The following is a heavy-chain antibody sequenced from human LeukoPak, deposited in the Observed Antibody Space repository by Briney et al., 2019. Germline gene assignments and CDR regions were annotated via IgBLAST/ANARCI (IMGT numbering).Heavy chain of an antibody. CDR2: IYTSGST. CDR1: GGSISSNSYY. J-gene: IGHJ4*02. CDR3: ARAPGSGTLFDY. Sequence: SETLSLTCAVSGGSISSNSYYWGWIRQPPGKGLEWIGSIYTSGSTNYNPSLKSRVTISVDTSKNQFSLKLSSVTAADTAVYYCARAPGSGTLFDYWGQGTLVTVSS. V-gene: IGHV4-39*07. D-gene: IGHD3-10*01.